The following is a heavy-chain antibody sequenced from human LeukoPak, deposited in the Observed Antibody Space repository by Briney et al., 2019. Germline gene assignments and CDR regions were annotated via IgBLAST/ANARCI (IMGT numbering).Heavy chain of an antibody. CDR2: IYYSGST. CDR3: ARHPYCGGDRYYQQYYFDY. Sequence: SETLSLTCTVSGGSISSYYWSWIRQPPGKGLEWVGYIYYSGSTNYNPSLKSRVTISVDTSKNQFSLKLSSVTAADTAVYYCARHPYCGGDRYYQQYYFDYWGQGTLVTVSS. J-gene: IGHJ4*02. V-gene: IGHV4-59*08. D-gene: IGHD2-21*02. CDR1: GGSISSYY.